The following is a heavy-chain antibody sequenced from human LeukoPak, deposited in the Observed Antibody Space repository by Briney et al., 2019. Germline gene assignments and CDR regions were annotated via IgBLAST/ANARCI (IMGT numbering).Heavy chain of an antibody. Sequence: GASVKVSCKASGGTFSNYTISWVRQAPGQGLEWMGWINTNTGNPTYAQGFTGRFVFSLDTSVSTAYLQISSLKAEDTAVYYCARWGIAARQPSYYYYYMDVWGKGTTVTISS. CDR1: GGTFSNYT. D-gene: IGHD6-6*01. CDR3: ARWGIAARQPSYYYYYMDV. J-gene: IGHJ6*03. V-gene: IGHV7-4-1*02. CDR2: INTNTGNP.